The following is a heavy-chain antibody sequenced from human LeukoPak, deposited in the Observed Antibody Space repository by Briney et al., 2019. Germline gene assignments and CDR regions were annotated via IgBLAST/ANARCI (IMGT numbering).Heavy chain of an antibody. J-gene: IGHJ2*01. CDR1: GFTFSSYT. V-gene: IGHV3-48*01. D-gene: IGHD6-25*01. CDR3: ARRSGHYYWYFDL. CDR2: ISSSSTTI. Sequence: GGSLRLSCAASGFTFSSYTMNWVRQAPGKGLEWVSYISSSSTTIYYADSLKGRFNISRDNAKNSLYLQMNSLRAEDTAVYYCARRSGHYYWYFDLWGRGTLVTVSS.